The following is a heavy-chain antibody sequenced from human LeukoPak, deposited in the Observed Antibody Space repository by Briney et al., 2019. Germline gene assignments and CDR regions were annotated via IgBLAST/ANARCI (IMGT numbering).Heavy chain of an antibody. CDR2: IWYDGSNK. CDR1: GFTFSSYG. V-gene: IGHV3-33*01. J-gene: IGHJ4*02. Sequence: GGSLRLSCAASGFTFSSYGMHWVRQAPGKGLEWVAVIWYDGSNKYYADSVKGRITISRDNSKNTLYLQMNSLRAEDTAVYYCAREGGNYDILTGYPPFDYWGQGTLVTVSS. D-gene: IGHD3-9*01. CDR3: AREGGNYDILTGYPPFDY.